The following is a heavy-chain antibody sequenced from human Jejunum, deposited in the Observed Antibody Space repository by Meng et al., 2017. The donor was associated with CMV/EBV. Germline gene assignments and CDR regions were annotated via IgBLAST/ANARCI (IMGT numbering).Heavy chain of an antibody. CDR2: ISWNSGST. CDR1: FSFDEYA. Sequence: FSFDEYAMHWVRQTPGKGLEWVSGISWNSGSTAYVDSVKGRFTISRDNAKNSVHLQMNSLRAEDTALYFCAKPLSPYDFWSGTDYWGQGTLVTVSS. CDR3: AKPLSPYDFWSGTDY. J-gene: IGHJ4*02. V-gene: IGHV3-9*01. D-gene: IGHD3-3*01.